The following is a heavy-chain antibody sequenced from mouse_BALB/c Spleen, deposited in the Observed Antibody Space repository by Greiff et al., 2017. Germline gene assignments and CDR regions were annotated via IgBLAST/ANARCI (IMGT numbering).Heavy chain of an antibody. CDR1: GYTFTSYV. V-gene: IGHV1-14*01. CDR3: ARIGYGSSPWFAY. D-gene: IGHD1-1*01. J-gene: IGHJ3*01. Sequence: EVQLQESGPELVKPGASVKMSCKASGYTFTSYVMHWVKQKPGQGLEWIGYINPYNDGTKYNEKFKGKATLTSDKSSSTAYMELSSLTSEDSAVYYCARIGYGSSPWFAYWGQGTLVTVSA. CDR2: INPYNDGT.